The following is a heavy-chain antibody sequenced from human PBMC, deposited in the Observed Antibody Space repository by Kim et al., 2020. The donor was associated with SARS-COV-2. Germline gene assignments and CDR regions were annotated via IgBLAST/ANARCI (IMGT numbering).Heavy chain of an antibody. CDR3: ARGPGRLVGYGDYLNWFDP. CDR2: ISSSSSYI. D-gene: IGHD4-17*01. Sequence: GGSLRLSCAASGFTFSSYSMNWVRHAPGKGLEWVSSISSSSSYIYYADSVKGRFTISRDNAKNSLYLQMNSLRAEDTAVYYCARGPGRLVGYGDYLNWFDPWGQRTLVTVSS. J-gene: IGHJ5*02. CDR1: GFTFSSYS. V-gene: IGHV3-21*01.